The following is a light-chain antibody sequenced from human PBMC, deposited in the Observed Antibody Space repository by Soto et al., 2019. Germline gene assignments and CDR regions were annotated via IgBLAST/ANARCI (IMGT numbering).Light chain of an antibody. V-gene: IGLV2-14*01. Sequence: QSVLTQPASVSGSPGQSITISCTGTSSVVGGYNYVSWYQQHPGKAPKLMIYDVSNRPSGVSNRFSGSKSGNTASLTISGLQAEDEADYSCSSYTSSSTPVFGTGTKVTVL. CDR3: SSYTSSSTPV. CDR1: SSVVGGYNY. CDR2: DVS. J-gene: IGLJ1*01.